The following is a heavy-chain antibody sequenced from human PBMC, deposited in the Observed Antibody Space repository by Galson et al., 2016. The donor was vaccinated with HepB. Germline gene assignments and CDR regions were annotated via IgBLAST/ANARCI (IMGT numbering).Heavy chain of an antibody. J-gene: IGHJ3*02. Sequence: ETLSLTCAVSGGSIISTNWWSWDRQPPGKGLEWIGEIYHSGSTNYNPSLKSRVTISLDNSKNQFSLELNSVTTADTAVYYCTRGGGNLDGFDIGGQGTMVTVS. CDR1: GGSIISTNW. D-gene: IGHD3-10*01. CDR3: TRGGGNLDGFDI. CDR2: IYHSGST. V-gene: IGHV4-4*02.